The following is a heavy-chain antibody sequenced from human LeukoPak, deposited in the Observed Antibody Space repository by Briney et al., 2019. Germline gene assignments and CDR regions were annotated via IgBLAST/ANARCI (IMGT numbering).Heavy chain of an antibody. CDR1: GFTFSSYA. D-gene: IGHD6-13*01. J-gene: IGHJ4*02. Sequence: PGGSLRLSSAASGFTFSSYAMSWVRQAPGKGLEWVAAISGSGGSTYYADSVEGRFTISRDNSKNTLYLQMNSLRAEDTAVYYCAKVGPFSSWYHSFDYWGQGTLVTVSS. CDR2: ISGSGGST. V-gene: IGHV3-23*01. CDR3: AKVGPFSSWYHSFDY.